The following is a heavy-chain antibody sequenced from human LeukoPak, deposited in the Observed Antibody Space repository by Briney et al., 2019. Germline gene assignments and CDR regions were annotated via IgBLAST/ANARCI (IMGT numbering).Heavy chain of an antibody. CDR2: IYSRVT. Sequence: SETLSLTCTVSGGSISSYYLSWIRQPAGKGLEWIGRIYSRVTTYNPSLKSRVTMSADTSKNQFSLKLSSVTAADTAVYYCADHIAAAGHHYFDYWGQGTLVTVSS. D-gene: IGHD6-13*01. V-gene: IGHV4-4*07. J-gene: IGHJ4*02. CDR1: GGSISSYY. CDR3: ADHIAAAGHHYFDY.